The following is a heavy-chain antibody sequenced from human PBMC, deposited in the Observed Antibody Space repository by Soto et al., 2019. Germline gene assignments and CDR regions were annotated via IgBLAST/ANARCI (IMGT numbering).Heavy chain of an antibody. CDR2: VNPSGGST. CDR1: GYLFTAYS. J-gene: IGHJ2*01. V-gene: IGHV1-46*01. D-gene: IGHD1-26*01. CDR3: ARAVVGAHSTPYWYFDL. Sequence: ASVKVSCKASGYLFTAYSMHWVRLAPGQGLEWMGVVNPSGGSTKYAQNFQGRVTMTRDTSTTTIYMELSSLRSEDTAVYYCARAVVGAHSTPYWYFDLWGRGTLVTVSS.